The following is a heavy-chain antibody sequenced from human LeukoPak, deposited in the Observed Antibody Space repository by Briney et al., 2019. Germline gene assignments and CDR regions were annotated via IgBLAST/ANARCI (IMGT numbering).Heavy chain of an antibody. Sequence: GRSLRLSCAASGFTFDDYAMHWVRQAPGKGLEWVSGISWNSGSIGYADSVKGRLTISRDNAKNSLYLQMNSLRAEDTALYYCAKDLYHYYYGMDVWGQGTTVTVSS. V-gene: IGHV3-9*01. D-gene: IGHD3-16*02. J-gene: IGHJ6*02. CDR2: ISWNSGSI. CDR3: AKDLYHYYYGMDV. CDR1: GFTFDDYA.